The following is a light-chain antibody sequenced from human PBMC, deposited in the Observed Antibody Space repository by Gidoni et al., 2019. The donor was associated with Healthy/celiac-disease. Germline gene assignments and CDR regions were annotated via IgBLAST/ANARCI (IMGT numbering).Light chain of an antibody. V-gene: IGKV1-12*01. Sequence: EIQMPQSPSSVSASVGDRVTITCRASQGISSWLAWYQQKPGKAPKLLIYAASSVQSGTDFTLTISSLQPEEFVTYYCQQANSVPRTFGQXTKLEIK. CDR2: AAS. J-gene: IGKJ2*02. CDR3: QQANSVPRT. CDR1: QGISSW.